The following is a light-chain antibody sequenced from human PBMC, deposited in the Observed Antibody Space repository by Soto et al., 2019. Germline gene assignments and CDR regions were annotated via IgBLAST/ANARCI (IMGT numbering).Light chain of an antibody. CDR2: DAS. Sequence: IVLTQVPASLCLSPGERGTLSCRASQSVSRYLAWYQQKHGQAPRLLIYDASNRATGIPARFSGSVSGTDGTITISRLEKEDGSVYYCQQYGSSPTTFGQGTKVDIK. CDR1: QSVSRY. J-gene: IGKJ1*01. CDR3: QQYGSSPTT. V-gene: IGKV3-11*01.